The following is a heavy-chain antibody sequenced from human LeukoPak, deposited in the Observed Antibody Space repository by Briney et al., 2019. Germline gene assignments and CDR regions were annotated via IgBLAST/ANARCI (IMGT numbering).Heavy chain of an antibody. Sequence: GGSLRLSCAASGFTFSSYAMSWVRQAPGKGLEWVSAISGSGGSTYYADSGKGRFTISRDNSKNTLYLQMNSLRAEDAAVYYCAKYYDILTGYDNWFDPWGQGTLVTVSS. CDR2: ISGSGGST. J-gene: IGHJ5*02. CDR1: GFTFSSYA. CDR3: AKYYDILTGYDNWFDP. V-gene: IGHV3-23*01. D-gene: IGHD3-9*01.